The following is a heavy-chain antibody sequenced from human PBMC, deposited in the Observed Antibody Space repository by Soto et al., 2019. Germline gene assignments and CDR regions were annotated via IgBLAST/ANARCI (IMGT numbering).Heavy chain of an antibody. CDR3: ASDPGIAAAGMDY. J-gene: IGHJ4*02. D-gene: IGHD6-25*01. CDR2: ISSSSSRI. V-gene: IGHV3-48*04. CDR1: GFSFIPYA. Sequence: EVQLVESGGGLIQPGGPRGLSCAASGFSFIPYAMTGVRRAPGKGLEWISYISSSSSRIYYADSVKGRFTLSRDNAKNSLYLQMNSLRAEDTAVYYCASDPGIAAAGMDYWGQGTLVTVSS.